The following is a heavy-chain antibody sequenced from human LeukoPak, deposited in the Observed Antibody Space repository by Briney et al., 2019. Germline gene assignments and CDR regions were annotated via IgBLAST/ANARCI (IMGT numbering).Heavy chain of an antibody. D-gene: IGHD1-20*01. V-gene: IGHV3-73*01. J-gene: IGHJ5*02. CDR3: TCPMMITDPP. CDR1: GFTFSASA. Sequence: GGSLRLSCAASGFTFSASAMHWVRQASGKGLEWVGRIRSKANSYATAYAASVKGWFTISRDDSKNTAYLQMNSLKTEDTAVYYCTCPMMITDPPWGQGTLVTVSS. CDR2: IRSKANSYAT.